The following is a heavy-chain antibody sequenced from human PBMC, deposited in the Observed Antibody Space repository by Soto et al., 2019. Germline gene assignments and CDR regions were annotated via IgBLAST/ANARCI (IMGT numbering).Heavy chain of an antibody. CDR1: GFTFSSYG. D-gene: IGHD3-10*01. CDR3: AGFGELSPGAYFDY. Sequence: GGSLRLSCAASGFTFSSYGMHWVRQAPGKGLEWVAVIWYDGSNKYYADSVKGRFTISRDNSKNTLYLQMNSLRAEDTAVYYCAGFGELSPGAYFDYWGQGTLVTVSS. V-gene: IGHV3-33*01. J-gene: IGHJ4*02. CDR2: IWYDGSNK.